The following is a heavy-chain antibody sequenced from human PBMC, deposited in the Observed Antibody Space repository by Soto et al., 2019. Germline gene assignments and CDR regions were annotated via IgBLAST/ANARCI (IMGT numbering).Heavy chain of an antibody. CDR1: GGSISSGGYY. J-gene: IGHJ5*02. CDR2: IYYSGST. D-gene: IGHD6-6*01. V-gene: IGHV4-31*03. Sequence: QVQLQESGPGLVKPSQTLSLTCTVSGGSISSGGYYWSWIRQHPGKGLEWIGYIYYSGSTYYNPSLKSRVTISVDTSKNQFSLKLSSVTAADTAVYYCARAQIDPSSIAARPWFDPWGQGTLVTVSS. CDR3: ARAQIDPSSIAARPWFDP.